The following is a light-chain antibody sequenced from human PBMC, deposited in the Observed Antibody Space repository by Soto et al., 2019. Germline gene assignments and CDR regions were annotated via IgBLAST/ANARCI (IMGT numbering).Light chain of an antibody. V-gene: IGLV2-23*02. CDR1: SSDVGSYNL. CDR3: CSYAGSCYV. Sequence: QSVLTQPASVSGSPGQSITISCTGTSSDVGSYNLVSWYQQHPGKAPKLMIYEVSKRPSGVSNRFSGSKSGNTASLTISGLQAEDEADYYCCSYAGSCYVFGTGTKLTVL. CDR2: EVS. J-gene: IGLJ1*01.